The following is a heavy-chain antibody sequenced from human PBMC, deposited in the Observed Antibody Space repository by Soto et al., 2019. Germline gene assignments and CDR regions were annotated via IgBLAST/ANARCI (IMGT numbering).Heavy chain of an antibody. CDR2: IYPGDSDT. CDR1: GYSFSSFW. CDR3: ARFGYRHARSGFYYGLDV. V-gene: IGHV5-51*01. Sequence: GESLKISCKGSGYSFSSFWIAWVRQMPGKGLEWMGTIYPGDSDTRYSPSFQGRVTISADKSISTAYLQWSSLKASDTGVYYCARFGYRHARSGFYYGLDVWGQGTTVTVSS. D-gene: IGHD5-18*01. J-gene: IGHJ6*02.